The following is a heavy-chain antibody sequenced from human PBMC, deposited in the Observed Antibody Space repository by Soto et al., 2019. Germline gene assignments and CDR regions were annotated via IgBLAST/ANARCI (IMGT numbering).Heavy chain of an antibody. CDR2: IYHSGNT. CDR1: GGSISSGGYS. Sequence: SETLSLTCAVSGGSISSGGYSWSWIRQPPGKGLEWIGYIYHSGNTNYNPSLKSRVSISVDTSKNQFSLKLRSVTAADTAVYYCARATYYSDTGGSPPLDYWGQGTLVTVSS. CDR3: ARATYYSDTGGSPPLDY. D-gene: IGHD3-22*01. J-gene: IGHJ4*02. V-gene: IGHV4-30-2*05.